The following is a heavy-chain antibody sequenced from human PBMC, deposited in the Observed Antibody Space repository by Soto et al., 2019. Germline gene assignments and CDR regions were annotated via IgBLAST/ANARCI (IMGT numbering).Heavy chain of an antibody. CDR1: GFTFTSYA. V-gene: IGHV3-23*01. CDR2: ISNGAAT. D-gene: IGHD6-19*01. J-gene: IGHJ4*02. CDR3: AKIPNGGYSGGRDDY. Sequence: EVQLLESGGGLVQPGGSLRLSCAASGFTFTSYAMSWVRQAPGKGLEWVSAISNGAATYYADSVRGRFTISRDNSKNTLYLQMNSLRTEDTAIYYCAKIPNGGYSGGRDDYWGQGTLVTVSS.